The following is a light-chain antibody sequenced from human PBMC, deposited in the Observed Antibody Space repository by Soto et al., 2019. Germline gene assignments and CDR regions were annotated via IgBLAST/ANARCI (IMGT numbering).Light chain of an antibody. Sequence: QSVLTQPASVSGSPGQSITISCTGTSSDVGGYDLVSWFQLHPAKAPRLMIYEVTKRPSGVSDRFSGSKSGTSASLAISGLRSDDEADYYCAAWDDSLSGPVFGGGTQLTVL. J-gene: IGLJ7*01. CDR3: AAWDDSLSGPV. CDR1: SSDVGGYDL. CDR2: EVT. V-gene: IGLV2-14*02.